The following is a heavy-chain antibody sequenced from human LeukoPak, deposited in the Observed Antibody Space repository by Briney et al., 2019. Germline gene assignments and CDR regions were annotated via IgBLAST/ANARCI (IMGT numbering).Heavy chain of an antibody. Sequence: SQTLSLTCSVSGGSISSGSYYWRWLRQPAGTGLEWIGRIYTSGSTNYNPSLKSRVTISVETSKNQFSLKLSSVTAADTAVYYCAREKDGYNRHYYYHMDVWGKGTTVTVSS. J-gene: IGHJ6*03. V-gene: IGHV4-61*02. D-gene: IGHD5-24*01. CDR1: GGSISSGSYY. CDR3: AREKDGYNRHYYYHMDV. CDR2: IYTSGST.